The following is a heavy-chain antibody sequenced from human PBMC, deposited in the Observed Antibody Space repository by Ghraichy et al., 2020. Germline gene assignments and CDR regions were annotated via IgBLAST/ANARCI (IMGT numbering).Heavy chain of an antibody. D-gene: IGHD3-10*01. V-gene: IGHV1-18*01. Sequence: ASVKVSCKASGYTFTNYGITWVRQAPGQGLEWMGWITTNNGNKNYAQKFQGRVTMTTDTSTSTAYMELRSLRSDDTAVYYCARDRDGRGYLGPASDYWGQGTLVTVSS. J-gene: IGHJ4*02. CDR2: ITTNNGNK. CDR1: GYTFTNYG. CDR3: ARDRDGRGYLGPASDY.